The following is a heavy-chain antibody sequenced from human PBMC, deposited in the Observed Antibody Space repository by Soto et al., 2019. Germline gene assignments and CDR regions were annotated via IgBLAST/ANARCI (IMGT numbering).Heavy chain of an antibody. CDR1: GFTFRSYG. CDR2: ISNDGSNK. J-gene: IGHJ6*02. V-gene: IGHV3-30*18. D-gene: IGHD2-15*01. Sequence: QVQLVESGGGVVQPGTSLRLSCAASGFTFRSYGMHWVRQAPGKGLEWLAVISNDGSNKYLADYVKGRLALSRDNSRNTLYLQINSLRVEDTAVYYCGKDTLDCSGGDCPLYYYYGMDVWGQGTTVTVSS. CDR3: GKDTLDCSGGDCPLYYYYGMDV.